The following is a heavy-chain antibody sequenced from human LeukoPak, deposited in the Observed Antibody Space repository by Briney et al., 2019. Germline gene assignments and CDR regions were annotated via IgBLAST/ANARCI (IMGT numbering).Heavy chain of an antibody. CDR2: INSDGSTT. CDR1: GFTFRSYW. V-gene: IGHV3-74*01. Sequence: PGGSLRLSCAASGFTFRSYWMHWVRQAPGKGLVWVSRINSDGSTTDYADSVKGRFTVSRDNAKNSLYLQMNSLRAEDTAVYYCAGGLVGATGAYYFDYSGQGTLVTVSS. D-gene: IGHD1-26*01. J-gene: IGHJ4*02. CDR3: AGGLVGATGAYYFDY.